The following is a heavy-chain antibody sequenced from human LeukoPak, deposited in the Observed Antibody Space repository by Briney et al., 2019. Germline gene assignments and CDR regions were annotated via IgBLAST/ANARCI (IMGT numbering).Heavy chain of an antibody. CDR1: GYTFTGYY. V-gene: IGHV1-2*02. D-gene: IGHD3-22*01. CDR3: ARAGYYYDSSGYPFDY. J-gene: IGHJ4*02. Sequence: ASVKVSCKASGYTFTGYYMHWVRQAPGRGLEWMGWINPNSGGTNYAQKFQGRVTMTRDTSISTAYMELSRLRSDDTAVYYCARAGYYYDSSGYPFDYWGQGTLVTVSS. CDR2: INPNSGGT.